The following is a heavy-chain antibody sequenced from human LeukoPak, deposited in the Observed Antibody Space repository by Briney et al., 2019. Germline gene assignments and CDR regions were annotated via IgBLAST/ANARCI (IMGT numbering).Heavy chain of an antibody. CDR1: GFSLNTTTMC. CDR3: ARTTMLRGDGYYGMDV. J-gene: IGHJ6*02. Sequence: SGPTLVNPTQTLTLTCTLSGFSLNTTTMCVSWIRQPPGKALEWLARIDWDDDKYYSASLKTRLAISKDTSKNEVVLTMSNMDPVDTATYYCARTTMLRGDGYYGMDVWGQGTTVTVSS. V-gene: IGHV2-70*11. CDR2: IDWDDDK. D-gene: IGHD3-10*01.